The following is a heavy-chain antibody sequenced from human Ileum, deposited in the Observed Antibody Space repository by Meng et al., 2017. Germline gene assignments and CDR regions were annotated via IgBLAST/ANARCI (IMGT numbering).Heavy chain of an antibody. Sequence: QVPLVQSGAEVKKPGASVKVSCKTSGYTFTDYYIKWLRQAPGQGLEWMGRINPKSGIRHYAQKFQGRVTMTSDTSTSTAYMEVSGLTSDDTAVYYCSGASSSSYLGYWGQGTLVTVSS. CDR3: SGASSSSYLGY. J-gene: IGHJ4*02. CDR1: GYTFTDYY. V-gene: IGHV1-2*06. CDR2: INPKSGIR. D-gene: IGHD6-13*01.